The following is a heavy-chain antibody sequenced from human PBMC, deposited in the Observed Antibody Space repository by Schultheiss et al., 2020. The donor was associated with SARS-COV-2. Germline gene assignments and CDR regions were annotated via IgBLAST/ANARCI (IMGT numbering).Heavy chain of an antibody. CDR2: IYHSGST. CDR1: GGSISSYY. CDR3: ARGPAATWINWFDP. Sequence: SETLSLTCTVSGGSISSYYWSWIRQPAGKGLEWIGSIYHSGSTNYNPSLKSRLTISVDTSKNQFSLKLSSVTAADTAVYYCARGPAATWINWFDPWGQGTLVTVSS. J-gene: IGHJ5*02. V-gene: IGHV4-4*07. D-gene: IGHD2-2*01.